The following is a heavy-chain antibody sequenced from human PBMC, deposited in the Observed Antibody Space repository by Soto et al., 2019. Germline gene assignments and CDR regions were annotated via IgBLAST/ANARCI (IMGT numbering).Heavy chain of an antibody. CDR2: IYSGGYT. Sequence: EVQLVESGGGLIQPGGSLRLSCAVSGFTVSNNYMSWVRQAPGKGLEGVSVIYSGGYTAYGDSVKGRFTISRDNSKNTLFPQIKSRGADHPAVVYCATQPGGGGYWGQGTLVTVSS. CDR3: ATQPGGGGY. V-gene: IGHV3-53*01. J-gene: IGHJ4*02. CDR1: GFTVSNNY. D-gene: IGHD3-10*01.